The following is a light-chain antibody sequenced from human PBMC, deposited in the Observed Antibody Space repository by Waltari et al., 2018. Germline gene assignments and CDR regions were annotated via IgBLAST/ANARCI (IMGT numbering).Light chain of an antibody. CDR3: ASWDGSLSGRV. CDR1: RSNIGSNY. J-gene: IGLJ2*01. Sequence: QSVLTQPPSASGTPGQRVTISCSGSRSNIGSNYVYWYQQVPGTAPKLLIYRTYERPSGVPDRFSGSKSGTSASLAISGLRSEDEADYYCASWDGSLSGRVLGGG. CDR2: RTY. V-gene: IGLV1-47*01.